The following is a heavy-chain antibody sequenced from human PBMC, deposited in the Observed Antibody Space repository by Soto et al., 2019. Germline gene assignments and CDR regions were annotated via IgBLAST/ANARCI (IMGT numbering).Heavy chain of an antibody. J-gene: IGHJ4*02. CDR3: ARSSGYYLIDDY. D-gene: IGHD3-22*01. V-gene: IGHV1-3*05. CDR1: GYTFTSYA. CDR2: INAGNGNT. Sequence: QVQLVQSGAEEQKPGASVKVSCKASGYTFTSYAMHWVRQAPGQRLEWMGWINAGNGNTKYSQKFQGRVTITRDTSASTAYKELSSLRSEDTAVYYCARSSGYYLIDDYWGQGTLVTVSS.